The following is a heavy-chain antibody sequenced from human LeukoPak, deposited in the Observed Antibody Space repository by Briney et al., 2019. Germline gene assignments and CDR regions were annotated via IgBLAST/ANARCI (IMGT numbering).Heavy chain of an antibody. D-gene: IGHD2-21*02. V-gene: IGHV1-18*01. CDR3: ARVVVVTAIEVLDY. CDR1: GYTFTSYG. CDR2: ISAYNGNR. Sequence: ASVKVSCKASGYTFTSYGISWVRQAPGQGLEWMGWISAYNGNRNYAQKLQGRVTMTTDTSTSTAYMELSRLRSDDTAVYYCARVVVVTAIEVLDYWGQGTLVTVSS. J-gene: IGHJ4*02.